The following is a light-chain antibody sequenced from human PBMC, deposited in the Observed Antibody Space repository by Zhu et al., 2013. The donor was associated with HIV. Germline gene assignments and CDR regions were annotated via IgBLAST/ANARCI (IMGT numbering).Light chain of an antibody. CDR3: QSYDSSLGFYV. J-gene: IGLJ1*01. CDR1: SSDVGSYNL. CDR2: EGS. V-gene: IGLV2-14*02. Sequence: QSALTQPASVSGSPGQSITISCTGTSSDVGSYNLVSWYQQHPGKAPKLMIYEGSKRPSGVSNRFSGSKSGNTASLTISGLQAEDETDYYCQSYDSSLGFYVFGIGTKVTVL.